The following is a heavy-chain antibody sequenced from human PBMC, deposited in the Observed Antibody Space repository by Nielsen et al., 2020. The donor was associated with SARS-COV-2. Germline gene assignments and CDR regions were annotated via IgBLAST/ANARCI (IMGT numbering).Heavy chain of an antibody. CDR2: ISSSSSYI. J-gene: IGHJ4*02. D-gene: IGHD5-18*01. Sequence: GESLKISCAASGFTFSSYSMNWVRQAPGKGLEWVSSISSSSSYIYYADSVKGRFTISRDNAKNSLYLQMNSLRAEDTAVYYCARAPRGYSSHVDYWGQGTLVTVSS. V-gene: IGHV3-21*01. CDR3: ARAPRGYSSHVDY. CDR1: GFTFSSYS.